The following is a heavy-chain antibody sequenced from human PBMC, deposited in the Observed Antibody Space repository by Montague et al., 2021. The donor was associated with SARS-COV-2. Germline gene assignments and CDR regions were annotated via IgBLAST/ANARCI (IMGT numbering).Heavy chain of an antibody. CDR3: AREAEIFGVVISPLFY. Sequence: RLSVAASGFTFSSYGMHWVRQAPGKGLEWVAVIWYDGSNKYYADSVKGRFTISRDNSKNTLYLQMNSLRAEDTAVYYCAREAEIFGVVISPLFYWGQGTLVTVSS. J-gene: IGHJ4*02. CDR2: IWYDGSNK. D-gene: IGHD3-3*01. V-gene: IGHV3-33*01. CDR1: GFTFSSYG.